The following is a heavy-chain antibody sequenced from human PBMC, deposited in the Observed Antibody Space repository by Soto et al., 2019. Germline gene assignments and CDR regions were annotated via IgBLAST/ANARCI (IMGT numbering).Heavy chain of an antibody. J-gene: IGHJ4*02. CDR1: GGSLSGYY. Sequence: QVQLQQWGAGLLKPSEALSLNCAVTGGSLSGYYWSWNRQPPGKGLEWIGEVKDGGLTNYSPSLRGRVTISSDTSSNQFSLRLNSVTAADTGVYYCARGQEGVVATHWDQGSLVTVS. CDR2: VKDGGLT. CDR3: ARGQEGVVATH. D-gene: IGHD5-12*01. V-gene: IGHV4-34*01.